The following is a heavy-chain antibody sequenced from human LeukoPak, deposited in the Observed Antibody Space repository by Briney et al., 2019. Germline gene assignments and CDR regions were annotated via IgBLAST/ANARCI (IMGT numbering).Heavy chain of an antibody. CDR1: GYTFSSYD. Sequence: GGSLRLSCAASGYTFSSYDMHWVRQAPGKGLEYVSAISSNGGSTYYANSVKGRFTISRDNSKNTLYLQMGSLRAEDMAVYYCARELGWDDAFDIWGQGTMVTVSS. V-gene: IGHV3-64*01. CDR3: ARELGWDDAFDI. D-gene: IGHD7-27*01. CDR2: ISSNGGST. J-gene: IGHJ3*02.